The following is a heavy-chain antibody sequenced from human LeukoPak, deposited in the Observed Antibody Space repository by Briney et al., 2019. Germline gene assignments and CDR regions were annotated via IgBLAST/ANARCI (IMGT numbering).Heavy chain of an antibody. V-gene: IGHV4-39*01. D-gene: IGHD6-6*01. CDR3: ARNPYSRSSLYYFDY. CDR2: IYYSGST. CDR1: GGCISSSSYY. J-gene: IGHJ4*02. Sequence: SETLSLTCTVSGGCISSSSYYWGWIRQPPGKGLEWIGSIYYSGSTYYNPSLKSRVTISVDTSKNQFSLKLSSVTAAETAVYYCARNPYSRSSLYYFDYWGQGTLVTVSS.